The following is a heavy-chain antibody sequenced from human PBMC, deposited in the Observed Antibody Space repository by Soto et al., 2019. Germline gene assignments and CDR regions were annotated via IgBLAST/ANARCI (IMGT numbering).Heavy chain of an antibody. V-gene: IGHV4-30-4*01. CDR2: IYHSGST. D-gene: IGHD6-13*01. J-gene: IGHJ4*02. CDR1: GGSISTDDHF. CDR3: ATVRSRWNIDY. Sequence: QVQLQESGPGLVKPSQTLSLTCTVSGGSISTDDHFWSWIRQPPGKGLEWIGYIYHSGSTHYNPSLKSRLFISLDTSKTQFSLQRTSVTAADTAVYYCATVRSRWNIDYWGQGTLVTVSS.